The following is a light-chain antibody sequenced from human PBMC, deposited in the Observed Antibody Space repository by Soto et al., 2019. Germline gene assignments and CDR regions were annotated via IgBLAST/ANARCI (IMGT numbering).Light chain of an antibody. CDR1: QSISSY. Sequence: EIVLTQSPATLSLSPGERATLSCMASQSISSYLAWYKQKAGQAPRLLSYGASTRATGIPATFSGSGSGIEFTLIISSLQSEDFAVYYCQQYNNWPRTFGQGTKVDIK. CDR2: GAS. J-gene: IGKJ1*01. CDR3: QQYNNWPRT. V-gene: IGKV3-15*01.